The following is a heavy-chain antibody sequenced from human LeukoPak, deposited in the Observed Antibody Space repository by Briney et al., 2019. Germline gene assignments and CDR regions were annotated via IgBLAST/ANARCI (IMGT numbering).Heavy chain of an antibody. J-gene: IGHJ4*02. Sequence: GGSLRLSCAASGNYWMHWVRQAPGKGLVWVSHINSDGSWTSYADSVKGRFTIPKDNAKNTVYLQMNSLRAEDTAVYYCVSFYETYWGRGTLVTVSS. V-gene: IGHV3-74*01. CDR2: INSDGSWT. CDR1: GNYW. CDR3: VSFYETY. D-gene: IGHD2/OR15-2a*01.